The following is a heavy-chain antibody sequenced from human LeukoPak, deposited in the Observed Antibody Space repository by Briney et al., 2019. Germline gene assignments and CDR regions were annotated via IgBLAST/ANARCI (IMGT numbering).Heavy chain of an antibody. Sequence: PSETLSLTCTVSGGSISSYYWSWIRQPPGKGLEWIGYIYYSGSTNYNPSLKSRVTISVDTSKNQFSLKLSSVTAADTAVHYCARDGDYYDSSGYYDYWGQGTLVTVSS. CDR2: IYYSGST. CDR1: GGSISSYY. J-gene: IGHJ4*02. V-gene: IGHV4-59*01. D-gene: IGHD3-22*01. CDR3: ARDGDYYDSSGYYDY.